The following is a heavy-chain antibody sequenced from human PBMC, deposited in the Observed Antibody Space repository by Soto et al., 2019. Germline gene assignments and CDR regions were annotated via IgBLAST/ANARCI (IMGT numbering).Heavy chain of an antibody. V-gene: IGHV3-53*01. CDR3: ARGSGSYYNAMDV. CDR2: IYSGGST. D-gene: IGHD3-22*01. J-gene: IGHJ6*02. CDR1: GFIVSSNY. Sequence: EVQLVESGGGLVQPGGSLRLSCAASGFIVSSNYMSWVRQAPGKGLEWVSVIYSGGSTYYADSVRGRFTISRDNSKNTLYLQMNSLRAGDTAVYYCARGSGSYYNAMDVWGQGTTVTVSS.